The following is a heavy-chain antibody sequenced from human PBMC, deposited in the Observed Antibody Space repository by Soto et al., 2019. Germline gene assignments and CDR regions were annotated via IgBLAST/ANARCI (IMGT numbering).Heavy chain of an antibody. D-gene: IGHD6-19*01. CDR3: ARDPQSSGWLAFDY. CDR2: ISSSSSTI. J-gene: IGHJ4*02. V-gene: IGHV3-48*02. Sequence: GGSLRLSCAASGFTFSSYSMNWVRQAPGKGLEWVSYISSSSSTIYYADSVKGRFTISRDNAKNSLYLQMNSLRDEDTAVYYCARDPQSSGWLAFDYWGQGTLVTVSS. CDR1: GFTFSSYS.